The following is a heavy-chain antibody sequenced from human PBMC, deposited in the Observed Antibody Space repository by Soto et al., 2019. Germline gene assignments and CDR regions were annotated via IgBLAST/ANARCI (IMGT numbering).Heavy chain of an antibody. J-gene: IGHJ4*02. CDR1: GFTVINNY. CDR3: ARGYSYTQPVFDY. V-gene: IGHV3-53*01. CDR2: IYSSGST. Sequence: GGSLRLSYAASGFTVINNYMTWVRQAPGKGLEWVSFIYSSGSTYYADSVKGRFTISRDNFKNTLYLQMNSLRAEDTAVYYCARGYSYTQPVFDYWGLGTLVTVSS. D-gene: IGHD5-18*01.